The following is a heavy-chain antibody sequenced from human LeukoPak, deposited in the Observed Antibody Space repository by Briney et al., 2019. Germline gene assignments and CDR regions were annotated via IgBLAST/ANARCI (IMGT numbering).Heavy chain of an antibody. D-gene: IGHD1-26*01. CDR3: AKELRRELPLDY. J-gene: IGHJ4*02. V-gene: IGHV3-30*18. Sequence: GGSLRLSCAASGFTFSSYGMHWVRQAPGKGLEWVSVISYDGSNKYYADSVKGRFTISGDNSKNTLYLQMNSLRAEDTAVYYCAKELRRELPLDYWGQGTLVTVSS. CDR1: GFTFSSYG. CDR2: ISYDGSNK.